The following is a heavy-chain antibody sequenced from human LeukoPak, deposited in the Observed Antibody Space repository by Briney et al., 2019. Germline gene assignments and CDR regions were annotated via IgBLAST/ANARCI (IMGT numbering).Heavy chain of an antibody. CDR3: ARLQLGGHDY. D-gene: IGHD5-24*01. CDR1: GFTFSSYS. V-gene: IGHV3-21*01. Sequence: GGSLRLSCAASGFTFSSYSMNWVRQAPGKRLEWVSSISSSSSYIYYADSVKGRFTISRDNPKNSLYLQMNSLRAEDTAVYYCARLQLGGHDYWGQGTLVTVSS. J-gene: IGHJ4*02. CDR2: ISSSSSYI.